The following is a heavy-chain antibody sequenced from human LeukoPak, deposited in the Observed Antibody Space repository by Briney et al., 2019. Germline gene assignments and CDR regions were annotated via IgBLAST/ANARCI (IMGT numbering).Heavy chain of an antibody. CDR1: GGSISSYY. Sequence: SETLSLTCTVSGGSISSYYWSWIRQPPVKGLEWIGYIYYSGSTNYNPSLKSRVTISVDTSKNQFSLKLSSVTVADTAVYYCARGLYSSSIYFDYWGQGTLVTVSS. V-gene: IGHV4-59*01. D-gene: IGHD6-6*01. J-gene: IGHJ4*02. CDR2: IYYSGST. CDR3: ARGLYSSSIYFDY.